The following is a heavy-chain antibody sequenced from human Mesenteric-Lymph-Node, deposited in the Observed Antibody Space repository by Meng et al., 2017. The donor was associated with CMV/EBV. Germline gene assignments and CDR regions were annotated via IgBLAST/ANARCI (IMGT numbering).Heavy chain of an antibody. V-gene: IGHV4-39*07. CDR2: IYYSGST. Sequence: SETLSLTCTVSGGSISSSSYYWGWIRPPPGKGLEWIGSIYYSGSTYYNPSLKSRVTISVDTSKNQFSLKLSSVTAADTAVYYCARDPQMNYPYYYYGMDVWGQGTTVTVSS. J-gene: IGHJ6*02. CDR3: ARDPQMNYPYYYYGMDV. CDR1: GGSISSSSYY. D-gene: IGHD1-7*01.